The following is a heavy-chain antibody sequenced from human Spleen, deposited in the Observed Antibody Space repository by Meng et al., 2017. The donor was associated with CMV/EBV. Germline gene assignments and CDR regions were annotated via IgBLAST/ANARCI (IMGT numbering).Heavy chain of an antibody. CDR3: ARALRIAAADSPREYYFDS. CDR1: FTSYD. V-gene: IGHV1-8*01. J-gene: IGHJ4*02. Sequence: FTSYDINWVRQATGQGLEWMGWMNPNSGNTDYAQKFQGRVTMTRNTSISTAYMELSSLTSEDTAMYYCARALRIAAADSPREYYFDSWGQGTLVTVSS. CDR2: MNPNSGNT. D-gene: IGHD6-13*01.